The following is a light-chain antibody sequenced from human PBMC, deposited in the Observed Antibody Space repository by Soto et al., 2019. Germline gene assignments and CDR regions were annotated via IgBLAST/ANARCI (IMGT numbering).Light chain of an antibody. CDR1: SSDVGSYNL. CDR2: EVS. CDR3: CSFAGSSPPLYV. J-gene: IGLJ1*01. Sequence: QSVLTQPASVSGSPGQSITISCTGTSSDVGSYNLVSWYQQHPGKAPKLMIYEVSKRPSGVSNRFSGSKSGNTASLTISGLQAEDEADYYCCSFAGSSPPLYVFGTGTKVTVL. V-gene: IGLV2-23*02.